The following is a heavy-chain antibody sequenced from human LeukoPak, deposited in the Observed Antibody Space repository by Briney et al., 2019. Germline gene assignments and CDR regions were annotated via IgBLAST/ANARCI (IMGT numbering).Heavy chain of an antibody. V-gene: IGHV3-30*04. J-gene: IGHJ4*02. D-gene: IGHD1-26*01. CDR1: GFTFSSCS. Sequence: GRSLRLSCAASGFTFSSCSMHWVRQAPGKGLEWVAVMSYDGSNKYYADSVKGRFTISRDNSKNTLYLQMNSLRAEDTAVYYCAKDSKTYSGSYGVDYWGQGTLVTVSS. CDR3: AKDSKTYSGSYGVDY. CDR2: MSYDGSNK.